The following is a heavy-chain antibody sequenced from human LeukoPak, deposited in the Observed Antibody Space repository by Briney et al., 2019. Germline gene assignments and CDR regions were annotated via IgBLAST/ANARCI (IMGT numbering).Heavy chain of an antibody. CDR1: GFTFSDYY. Sequence: GGSLRLSCAASGFTFSDYYMSWIHQAPGKGLEWVSYISSSGSTIYYADSVKGRFTISRDNAKNSLYLQMNSLRAEDTAVYYCAREGSDGYDSTGYYHDFDYWGQGTLVTVSS. D-gene: IGHD3-22*01. CDR2: ISSSGSTI. CDR3: AREGSDGYDSTGYYHDFDY. J-gene: IGHJ4*02. V-gene: IGHV3-11*01.